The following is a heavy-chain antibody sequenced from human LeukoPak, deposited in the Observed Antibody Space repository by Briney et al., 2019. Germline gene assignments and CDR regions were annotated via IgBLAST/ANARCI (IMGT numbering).Heavy chain of an antibody. Sequence: GGSLRLSCAASGFTFSSYSMNWVRQAPGKGLEWVSSISSSSSYIYYADSVKGRFTISRDNSKNTVYLQMNSLRAEDTAVYYCATAYSNYGYCLDYWGQGSLVTVSS. V-gene: IGHV3-21*01. CDR2: ISSSSSYI. J-gene: IGHJ4*02. CDR1: GFTFSSYS. D-gene: IGHD3-10*01. CDR3: ATAYSNYGYCLDY.